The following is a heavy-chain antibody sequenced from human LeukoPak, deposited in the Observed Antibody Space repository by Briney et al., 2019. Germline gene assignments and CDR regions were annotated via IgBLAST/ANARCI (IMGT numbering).Heavy chain of an antibody. CDR1: GFTFRSYA. D-gene: IGHD7-27*01. J-gene: IGHJ3*02. Sequence: GGSLRLSCAASGFTFRSYAMSWVRQAPGKELEWVSAISGSGGSIYYADSVKGRFTISRDNAKNTLYLQMNSLRAEDTAVYYCARGGDGDAFDIWGQGTMVTVSS. V-gene: IGHV3-23*01. CDR3: ARGGDGDAFDI. CDR2: ISGSGGSI.